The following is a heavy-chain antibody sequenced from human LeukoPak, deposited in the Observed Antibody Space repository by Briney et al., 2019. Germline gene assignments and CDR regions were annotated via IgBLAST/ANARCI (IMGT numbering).Heavy chain of an antibody. CDR1: GGSISSYY. J-gene: IGHJ4*02. D-gene: IGHD5-18*01. V-gene: IGHV4-59*12. CDR2: IYYSGST. Sequence: PSETLSLTCTVSGGSISSYYWSWIRQPPGKGLEYIGHIYYSGSTNYNPSLKSRVTMSVDTSKNQFSLKLSSVTAADTAVYYCARDARGYSYGPGGYFDYWGQGTLVTVSS. CDR3: ARDARGYSYGPGGYFDY.